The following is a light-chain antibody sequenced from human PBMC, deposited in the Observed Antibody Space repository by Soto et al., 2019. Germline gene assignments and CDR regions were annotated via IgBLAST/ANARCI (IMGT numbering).Light chain of an antibody. CDR2: AAS. CDR1: RSISDC. V-gene: IGKV1-39*01. J-gene: IGKJ4*01. CDR3: QQSHSSPLT. Sequence: IQMTQSPPSLSATVGDRVTITCRASRSISDCLNWYKQKPGEAPELLIYAASTLQSGVPSRFSGSGSGTDFTLTISSLQPEDSAAYYCQQSHSSPLTVGGGTKVEFK.